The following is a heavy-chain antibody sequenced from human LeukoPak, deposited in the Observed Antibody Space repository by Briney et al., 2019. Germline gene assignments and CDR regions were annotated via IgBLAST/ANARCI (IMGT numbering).Heavy chain of an antibody. D-gene: IGHD2-15*01. Sequence: GASVKVSCKASGYTLTSYGISWVRQAPGQGLEWMGWISAYSGKTNYAQNLQGRVTMTRDTSTSTAYMEVRSLRSDDTAVYYCARDWDCRRGTCEDVFDIWGQGTMVTVSS. CDR1: GYTLTSYG. CDR3: ARDWDCRRGTCEDVFDI. V-gene: IGHV1-18*04. CDR2: ISAYSGKT. J-gene: IGHJ3*02.